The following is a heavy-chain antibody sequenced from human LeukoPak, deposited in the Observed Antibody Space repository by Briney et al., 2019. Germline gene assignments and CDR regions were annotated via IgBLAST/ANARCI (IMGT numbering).Heavy chain of an antibody. CDR1: GFTFSSYA. Sequence: GGSLRLSCAASGFTFSSYAMTWVRQAPGKGLEWVSLISGDGGSTYYADSVKGRFTISRDNSKNSLYLQMNSLRTEDTALYYCAKDLVGIAAAGGFDYWGQGTLVTVSS. V-gene: IGHV3-43*02. J-gene: IGHJ4*02. D-gene: IGHD6-13*01. CDR2: ISGDGGST. CDR3: AKDLVGIAAAGGFDY.